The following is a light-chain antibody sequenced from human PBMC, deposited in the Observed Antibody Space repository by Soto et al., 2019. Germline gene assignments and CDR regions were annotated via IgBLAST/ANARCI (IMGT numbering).Light chain of an antibody. J-gene: IGKJ4*01. CDR1: QSITSW. CDR3: QQYNSYPVT. Sequence: DIQMTQSPSTLSASVGDRVTITCRASQSITSWLAWYQQKPGKAPKLLIYKASSLESGAPSRFSGSGSGTEFTLTISSLQPDDFETYYCQQYNSYPVTLGGGTKVDI. CDR2: KAS. V-gene: IGKV1-5*03.